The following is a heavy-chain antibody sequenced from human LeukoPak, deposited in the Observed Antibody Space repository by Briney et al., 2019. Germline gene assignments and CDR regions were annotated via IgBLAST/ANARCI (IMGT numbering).Heavy chain of an antibody. CDR1: GGSISSSHW. V-gene: IGHV4-4*02. D-gene: IGHD1-26*01. CDR2: IFYSGST. Sequence: SGTLSLTCAVSGGSISSSHWWTWVRQPPGKGLEWIGYIFYSGSTNYNPSLKSRVTISVDTSKNQFCLQLSSVTAADTAVYYCARGYSGSYYGVWGQGTLVTVSS. J-gene: IGHJ4*02. CDR3: ARGYSGSYYGV.